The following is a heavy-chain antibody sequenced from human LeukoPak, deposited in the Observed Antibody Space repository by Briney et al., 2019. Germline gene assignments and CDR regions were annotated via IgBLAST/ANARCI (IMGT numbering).Heavy chain of an antibody. CDR2: IYHSGST. J-gene: IGHJ4*02. CDR3: ARDSPRGSFDY. V-gene: IGHV4-30-2*01. D-gene: IGHD3-10*01. CDR1: GGPISSGGYY. Sequence: SETLSLTCTVSGGPISSGGYYWSWIRQPPGKGLEWIGYIYHSGSTYYNPSLKSRVTISVDRSKNQFSLKLSSVTAADTAVYYCARDSPRGSFDYWGQGTLVTVSS.